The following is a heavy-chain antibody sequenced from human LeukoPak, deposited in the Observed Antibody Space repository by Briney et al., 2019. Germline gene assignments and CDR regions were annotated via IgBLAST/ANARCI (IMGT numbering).Heavy chain of an antibody. Sequence: GGSLRLSCAASGFTFSNYAMSWIRQDPEKGLEWVSTISASGGNTYYADSVRGRFTISRDNSKNTLYLQMNSLRAKDTAVYYCAEDLAATWAFDIWGRGTRVTVSS. V-gene: IGHV3-23*01. CDR3: AEDLAATWAFDI. CDR1: GFTFSNYA. J-gene: IGHJ3*02. D-gene: IGHD6-13*01. CDR2: ISASGGNT.